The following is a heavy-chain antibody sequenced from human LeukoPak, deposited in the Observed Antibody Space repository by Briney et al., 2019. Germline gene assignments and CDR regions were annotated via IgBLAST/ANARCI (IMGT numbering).Heavy chain of an antibody. CDR2: MNPNSGNT. CDR1: GYAFTSYD. CDR3: ARKGYDTQAYYYYYGMDV. D-gene: IGHD6-13*01. Sequence: ASVKVSCKASGYAFTSYDVNWVRQAPGQGLEWMGWMNPNSGNTGYAQKFQGRVTMTRNTSTSTAYMELSSLRSEDTAVYYYARKGYDTQAYYYYYGMDVWGQGTTVTVSS. V-gene: IGHV1-8*01. J-gene: IGHJ6*02.